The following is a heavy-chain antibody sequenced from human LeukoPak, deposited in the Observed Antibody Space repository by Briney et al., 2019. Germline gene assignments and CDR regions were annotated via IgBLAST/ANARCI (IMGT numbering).Heavy chain of an antibody. V-gene: IGHV3-23*01. CDR2: ISGSGGST. Sequence: PGGSLRLSCAASGFTFSSYAMSWVRQAPGNGLEWVSAISGSGGSTYYADSVKGRFTISRDNSKNTLYLQMNSLRAEDTAVYYCAKDSTSTYSSSWYIPWFDPWGQGTLVTVSS. D-gene: IGHD6-13*01. J-gene: IGHJ5*02. CDR1: GFTFSSYA. CDR3: AKDSTSTYSSSWYIPWFDP.